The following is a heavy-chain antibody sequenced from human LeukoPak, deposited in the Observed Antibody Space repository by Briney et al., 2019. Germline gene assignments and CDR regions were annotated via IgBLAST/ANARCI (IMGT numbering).Heavy chain of an antibody. CDR1: GGSISSGDYY. J-gene: IGHJ5*02. D-gene: IGHD1-1*01. CDR2: IYYRGST. CDR3: ARYYQSKHKWNVLNWFDP. Sequence: SETLSLTCTVSGGSISSGDYYWSWIRQPPGKGLEWIVYIYYRGSTYYNPSLKSRVTISVDTSKNQFSLKLSSVTAADTAVYYCARYYQSKHKWNVLNWFDPWGQGTLVTVSS. V-gene: IGHV4-30-4*08.